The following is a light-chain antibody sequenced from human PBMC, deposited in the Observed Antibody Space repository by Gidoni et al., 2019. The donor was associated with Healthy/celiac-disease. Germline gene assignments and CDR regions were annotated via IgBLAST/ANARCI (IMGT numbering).Light chain of an antibody. CDR2: LGS. V-gene: IGKV2-28*01. CDR1: QSPLHSNGYNY. CDR3: MQALQTPKT. Sequence: DIVMTQSPLSLPVTPGEPASISCRSSQSPLHSNGYNYLDWYLQKPGQSPQLLLYLGSNLASGVPDRFSGSGSGTDFTLKISRVEAEDVGVYYCMQALQTPKTFGQGTKVEIK. J-gene: IGKJ1*01.